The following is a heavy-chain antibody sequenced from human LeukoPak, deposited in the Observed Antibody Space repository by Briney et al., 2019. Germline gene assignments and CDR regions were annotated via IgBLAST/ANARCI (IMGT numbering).Heavy chain of an antibody. CDR2: IYPGDSDT. D-gene: IGHD6-6*01. CDR3: ARVAKTGYSSSSDYSDY. J-gene: IGHJ4*02. Sequence: TAGESLKISCKGSGHSFTTYWIGWVRQMPGKGLEWMGIIYPGDSDTRYSPSFQGQVTISADKSISTAYLQWSSLKASDTAMYYCARVAKTGYSSSSDYSDYWGQGTLVTVSS. V-gene: IGHV5-51*01. CDR1: GHSFTTYW.